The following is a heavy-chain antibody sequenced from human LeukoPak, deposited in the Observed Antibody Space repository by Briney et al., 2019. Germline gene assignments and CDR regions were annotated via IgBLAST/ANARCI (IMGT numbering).Heavy chain of an antibody. CDR3: ARDSVKTYYYYYYMDV. V-gene: IGHV3-30*02. J-gene: IGHJ6*03. CDR1: GFTFSSYG. Sequence: GVSLRLFCAAWGFTFSSYGVHGVPHAPGKGLEGGTFIRYDGSNKYYAVSVKGRFTISRDNSKNTLYLQMNSLRAEDTAVYYCARDSVKTYYYYYYMDVWGKGTTVTVSS. CDR2: IRYDGSNK.